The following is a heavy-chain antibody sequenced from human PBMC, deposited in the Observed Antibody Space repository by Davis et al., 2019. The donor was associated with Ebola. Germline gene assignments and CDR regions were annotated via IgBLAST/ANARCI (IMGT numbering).Heavy chain of an antibody. CDR3: AKSGLSFGVVKYHYGMDV. V-gene: IGHV3-23*01. CDR1: GFVFSSYV. D-gene: IGHD3-3*01. J-gene: IGHJ6*04. Sequence: PGGSLRLSCAASGFVFSSYVMSWVRRAPGKGLEWVSTLGLSADTYYADSVKGRFTISRDNSKKTLYLQMNSLRAEDTAVYYCAKSGLSFGVVKYHYGMDVWGKGTTVTVSS. CDR2: LGLSADT.